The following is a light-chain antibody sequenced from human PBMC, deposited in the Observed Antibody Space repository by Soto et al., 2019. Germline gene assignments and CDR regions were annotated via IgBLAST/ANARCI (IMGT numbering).Light chain of an antibody. CDR2: AAS. J-gene: IGKJ1*01. CDR1: QAIRTA. CDR3: QQYMTWPRT. Sequence: AIQLTQSPSSLSASVGDRVTITCRASQAIRTALGWYQQKPGKVPKLLIYAASTLQSGVPSRFSGSGSGTDFTLTISSLQPEDFAVYYCQQYMTWPRTFGRGTKVDIK. V-gene: IGKV1-6*01.